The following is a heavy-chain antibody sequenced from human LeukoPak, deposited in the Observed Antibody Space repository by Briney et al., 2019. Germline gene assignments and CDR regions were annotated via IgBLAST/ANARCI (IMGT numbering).Heavy chain of an antibody. CDR2: IYYSGST. D-gene: IGHD5-12*01. CDR3: ARVYSGYDRIDY. CDR1: GGSISSYY. V-gene: IGHV4-59*01. Sequence: MPSETLSLTCTVSGGSISSYYWSWIRQPPGKGLEWIGYIYYSGSTNYNPSLKSRVTISVDTSKNQFSLKLSSVTAADTAVYYCARVYSGYDRIDYWGQGTLVTVSS. J-gene: IGHJ4*02.